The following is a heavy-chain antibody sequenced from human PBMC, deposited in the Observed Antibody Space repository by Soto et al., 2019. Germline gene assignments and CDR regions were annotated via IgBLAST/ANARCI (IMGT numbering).Heavy chain of an antibody. CDR1: GFTFSSYS. J-gene: IGHJ6*02. CDR3: ARDRRTRPAAIISSDYYGMDV. Sequence: GGSLRLSCAASGFTFSSYSMNWVRQAPGKGLEWVSSISSSSSYIYYADSVKGQFTISRDNTKNSLYLQMNSLRAEDTAVYYCARDRRTRPAAIISSDYYGMDVWGQGTTVTVSS. D-gene: IGHD2-2*02. V-gene: IGHV3-21*01. CDR2: ISSSSSYI.